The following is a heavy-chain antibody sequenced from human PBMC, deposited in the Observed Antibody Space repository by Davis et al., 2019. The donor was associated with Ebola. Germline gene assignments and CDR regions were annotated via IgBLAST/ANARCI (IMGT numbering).Heavy chain of an antibody. D-gene: IGHD3-22*01. J-gene: IGHJ3*02. CDR3: ARHKPEYYYDSSGYYTSPGAFDI. V-gene: IGHV4-39*01. CDR2: IYYSGST. Sequence: SETLSLTCTVSGGSISTYYWGWIRQPPGKGLEWIGSIYYSGSTYYNPSLKSRVTISVDTSKNQFSLKLSSVTAADTAVYYCARHKPEYYYDSSGYYTSPGAFDIWGQGTMVTVSS. CDR1: GGSISTYY.